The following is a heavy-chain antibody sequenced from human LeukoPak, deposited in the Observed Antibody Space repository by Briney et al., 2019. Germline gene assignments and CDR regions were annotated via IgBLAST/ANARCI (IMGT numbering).Heavy chain of an antibody. D-gene: IGHD3-3*01. CDR1: GFIFTNYG. Sequence: GASVKVSCKTSGFIFTNYGFTWVRQAPGQGLEWMGWISGHNGNTHYAQKFQGRVTMTTDTSTDAVYMDLRSLRSDDTAVYYCARDARPLRFLEWTDAFDIWGQGTMATVSS. CDR3: ARDARPLRFLEWTDAFDI. J-gene: IGHJ3*02. CDR2: ISGHNGNT. V-gene: IGHV1-18*01.